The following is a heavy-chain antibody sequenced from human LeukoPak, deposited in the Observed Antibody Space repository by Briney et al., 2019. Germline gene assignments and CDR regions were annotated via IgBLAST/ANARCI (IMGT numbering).Heavy chain of an antibody. CDR1: GGSISSYY. CDR2: IYYSGST. V-gene: IGHV4-59*01. CDR3: ARGVGYNSGFPEYFQH. Sequence: PSETLSLTCTVSGGSISSYYWSWIRQPPGKGLEWIGYIYYSGSTNYNPSLKSRVTISVDKSKNQFSLKLSSVTAADTAVYYCARGVGYNSGFPEYFQHWGQGTLVTVSS. D-gene: IGHD5-24*01. J-gene: IGHJ1*01.